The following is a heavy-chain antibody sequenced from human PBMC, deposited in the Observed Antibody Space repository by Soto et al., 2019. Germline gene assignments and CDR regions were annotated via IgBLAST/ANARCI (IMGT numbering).Heavy chain of an antibody. Sequence: ASETRCLTCGVSGGSISRGGYSWSWIRQPPGKGLEWIGYIYHSGSTYYNPSLKSRVTISVDRSKNQFSLKLSSVTAADTAVYYFSRAAAGASALFALWGRRTLVTGSS. D-gene: IGHD1-26*01. CDR2: IYHSGST. V-gene: IGHV4-30-2*01. CDR1: GGSISRGGYS. CDR3: SRAAAGASALFAL. J-gene: IGHJ4*02.